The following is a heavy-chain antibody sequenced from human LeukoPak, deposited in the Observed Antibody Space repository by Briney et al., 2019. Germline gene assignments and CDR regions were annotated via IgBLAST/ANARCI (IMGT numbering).Heavy chain of an antibody. J-gene: IGHJ4*02. D-gene: IGHD6-13*01. CDR1: GGSISGSSYY. V-gene: IGHV4-39*01. CDR2: IYYSGST. CDR3: ARGDYSSSWHYYFDY. Sequence: SETLSLTCTVSGGSISGSSYYWGWIRQPPGKGLERIGSIYYSGSTYYNPSLKSRVTISVDTSKNQFSLKLSSVTAADTAVYYCARGDYSSSWHYYFDYWGQGTLVTVSS.